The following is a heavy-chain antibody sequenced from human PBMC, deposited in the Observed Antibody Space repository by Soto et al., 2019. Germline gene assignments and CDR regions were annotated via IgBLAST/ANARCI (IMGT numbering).Heavy chain of an antibody. CDR2: IYYSGST. CDR3: AREHCTNGVCYDAFDI. V-gene: IGHV4-59*01. D-gene: IGHD2-8*01. CDR1: GGSISSYY. Sequence: QVQLQESGPGLVKPSETLSLTCTVSGGSISSYYWSWIRQPPGKGLEWIGYIYYSGSTNYNPSLKSRVTISVDTSKNQFSLKLSSVTAADTAVYYCAREHCTNGVCYDAFDIWGQGTMVTVSS. J-gene: IGHJ3*02.